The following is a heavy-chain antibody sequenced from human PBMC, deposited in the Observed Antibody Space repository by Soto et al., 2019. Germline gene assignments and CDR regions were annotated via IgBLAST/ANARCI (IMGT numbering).Heavy chain of an antibody. D-gene: IGHD1-26*01. CDR2: IYSRGTT. J-gene: IGHJ4*02. CDR1: GFNVSTNY. V-gene: IGHV3-53*01. CDR3: ARGSGSLYYFHY. Sequence: EVQLVESGGGLMQPGGSLRLSCAASGFNVSTNYMTWVRQAPGKGLEWVSVIYSRGTTYYADSVKGRFIISRDNFKNTLYLQMYNLRAEDAALYYCARGSGSLYYFHYWGQGTLVTVSS.